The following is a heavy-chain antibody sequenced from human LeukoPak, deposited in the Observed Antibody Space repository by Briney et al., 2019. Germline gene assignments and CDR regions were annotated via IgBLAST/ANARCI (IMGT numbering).Heavy chain of an antibody. CDR1: GFTFSSYA. Sequence: GGSLRLSCAASGFTFSSYAMHWVRQAPGKGLEWVAVISYDGSNKYYADSVKGRFTISRDNSKNTLYLQMNSLRAEDTAVYYCARGPSSGWYSRRYYYYYYMDVWGKGTTVTVSS. J-gene: IGHJ6*03. CDR2: ISYDGSNK. CDR3: ARGPSSGWYSRRYYYYYYMDV. D-gene: IGHD6-19*01. V-gene: IGHV3-30*04.